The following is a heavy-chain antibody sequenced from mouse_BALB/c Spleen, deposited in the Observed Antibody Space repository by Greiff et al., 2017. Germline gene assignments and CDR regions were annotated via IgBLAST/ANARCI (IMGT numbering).Heavy chain of an antibody. Sequence: VQLQQSGAELVRPGSSVKISCKASGYAFSSYWMNWVKQRPGQGLEWIGQIYPGDGDTNYTGKFKGKATLTADKSSSTAYMQLSSLTSEDSAVYFCARRCRSYFDYWGQGTTLTVSS. CDR3: ARRCRSYFDY. D-gene: IGHD6-1*01. J-gene: IGHJ2*01. CDR1: GYAFSSYW. CDR2: IYPGDGDT. V-gene: IGHV1-80*01.